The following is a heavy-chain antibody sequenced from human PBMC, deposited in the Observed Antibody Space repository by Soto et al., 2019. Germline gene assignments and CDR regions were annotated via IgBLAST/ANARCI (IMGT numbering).Heavy chain of an antibody. D-gene: IGHD5-12*01. Sequence: SETLSLTCTVSGGSISSYYWSWIRQPPGKGLEWIGYIYYSGSTNYNPSLKSRVTISVDTSKNQFSLKLSSVTAADTAVYYCARVEDYGYRGYDSWGFYHWGQGTLVTVSS. V-gene: IGHV4-59*01. CDR2: IYYSGST. J-gene: IGHJ4*02. CDR1: GGSISSYY. CDR3: ARVEDYGYRGYDSWGFYH.